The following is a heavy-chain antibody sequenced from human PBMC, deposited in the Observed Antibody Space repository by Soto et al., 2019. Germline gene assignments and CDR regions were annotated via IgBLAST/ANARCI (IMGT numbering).Heavy chain of an antibody. CDR3: ARGLSYYDSSGYSDAFDI. V-gene: IGHV1-69*01. CDR1: GGTFSSYG. D-gene: IGHD3-22*01. CDR2: IIPVFGIE. Sequence: HVQLVQSGAEVKKPGSSVKVSCKASGGTFSSYGVSWVRQAPGQGLEWMGRIIPVFGIEHYAQKSQGRVTVTADESTSTAYMELSGLTSEDTAVYYYARGLSYYDSSGYSDAFDIWGQGTLVTVSS. J-gene: IGHJ3*02.